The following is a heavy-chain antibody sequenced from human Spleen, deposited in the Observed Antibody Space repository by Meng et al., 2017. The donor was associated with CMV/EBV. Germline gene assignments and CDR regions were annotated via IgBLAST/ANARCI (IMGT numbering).Heavy chain of an antibody. CDR3: ARGASFQH. V-gene: IGHV4-34*01. J-gene: IGHJ1*01. CDR1: GGSFSGYY. CDR2: INHSGST. Sequence: TLSLSCAVCGGSFSGYYWSWIRQTPGKGLKWVGEINHSGSTNYNPSLKSRVTISVDTSKNQFSLKLSSVTAADTDVYYCARGASFQHWGQGTLVTVSS.